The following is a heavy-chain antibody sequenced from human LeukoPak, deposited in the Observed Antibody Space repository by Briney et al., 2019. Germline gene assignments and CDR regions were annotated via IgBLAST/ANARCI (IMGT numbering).Heavy chain of an antibody. Sequence: SETLSLTCAVYGGSFSGYYWSWIRQPPGKGLEWIGEINHSGSTNYNPSLKSRVTISVDTSKNQFSLKLSSVTAADTAVYYCARGLVRGDCSSTSCSNWFVPWGQGTLVTVSS. CDR1: GGSFSGYY. CDR2: INHSGST. V-gene: IGHV4-34*01. D-gene: IGHD2-2*01. CDR3: ARGLVRGDCSSTSCSNWFVP. J-gene: IGHJ5*02.